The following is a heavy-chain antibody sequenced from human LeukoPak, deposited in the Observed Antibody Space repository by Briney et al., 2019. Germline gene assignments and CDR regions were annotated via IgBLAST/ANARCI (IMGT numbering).Heavy chain of an antibody. Sequence: ASVKVSCKASGYTFTGYYMHWVRQAPGQGLEWMGRINPNSGGTNYAQKFQGRVTMTRDTSISTAYMELSRLRSDDTAVYYCARDLSMVRGVITFDYWGQGTLVPVSS. CDR3: ARDLSMVRGVITFDY. D-gene: IGHD3-10*01. J-gene: IGHJ4*02. CDR2: INPNSGGT. V-gene: IGHV1-2*06. CDR1: GYTFTGYY.